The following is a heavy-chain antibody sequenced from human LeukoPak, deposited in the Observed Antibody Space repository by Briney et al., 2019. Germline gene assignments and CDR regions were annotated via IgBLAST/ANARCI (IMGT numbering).Heavy chain of an antibody. CDR3: ARGGRTAPTVY. J-gene: IGHJ4*02. CDR1: GGSISSGGYS. D-gene: IGHD5-18*01. V-gene: IGHV4-30-2*01. CDR2: IYHSGST. Sequence: SETLSLTCAVSGGSISSGGYSWSWIRQPPGKGLEWIGYIYHSGSTYYNPSLKSRVTISVDRSKNQFSLKLSSVTAADTAVYYCARGGRTAPTVYWGQGTLVTVSS.